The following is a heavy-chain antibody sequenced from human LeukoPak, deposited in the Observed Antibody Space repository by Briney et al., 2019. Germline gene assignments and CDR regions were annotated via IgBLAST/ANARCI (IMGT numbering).Heavy chain of an antibody. CDR2: ISYHGSNK. V-gene: IGHV3-30*04. D-gene: IGHD4-11*01. CDR3: ARGQHRVTSSDDAFDI. Sequence: GGSLRLSCAASGFTFSSYAMHWVRQAPGKGLEWVAVISYHGSNKYYAGSVKGRFTISRDNSKNTLYLQMNSLRVEDTAVYYRARGQHRVTSSDDAFDIWGQGTMVTVSS. J-gene: IGHJ3*02. CDR1: GFTFSSYA.